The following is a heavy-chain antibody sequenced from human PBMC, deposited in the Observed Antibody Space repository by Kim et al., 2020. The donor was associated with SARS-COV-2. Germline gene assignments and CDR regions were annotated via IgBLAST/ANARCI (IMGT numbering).Heavy chain of an antibody. V-gene: IGHV1-46*01. J-gene: IGHJ4*02. CDR3: ARDLRNYYDTLGFDY. Sequence: ASVKVSCKASGYTFTSYYMHWVRQAPGQGLEWMGIINPSGGSTSYAQKFQGRVTMTRDTSTSTVYMELSSLRSEDTAVYYCARDLRNYYDTLGFDYWGQGTLVTVSS. CDR2: INPSGGST. D-gene: IGHD3-22*01. CDR1: GYTFTSYY.